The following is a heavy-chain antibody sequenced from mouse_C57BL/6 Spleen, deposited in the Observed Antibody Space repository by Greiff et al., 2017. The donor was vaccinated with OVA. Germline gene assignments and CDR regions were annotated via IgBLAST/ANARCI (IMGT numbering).Heavy chain of an antibody. CDR3: ARIGPYGSTYAMDY. D-gene: IGHD1-1*01. CDR1: GFSLSTFGMG. CDR2: IWWDDDK. V-gene: IGHV8-8*01. J-gene: IGHJ4*01. Sequence: VKLVESGPGILQPSQTLSLTCSFSGFSLSTFGMGVGWIRQPSGKGLEWLAHIWWDDDKYYNPALKSRLTISKDTSKNQVFLKIANVDTADTATYYCARIGPYGSTYAMDYWGQGTSVTVSS.